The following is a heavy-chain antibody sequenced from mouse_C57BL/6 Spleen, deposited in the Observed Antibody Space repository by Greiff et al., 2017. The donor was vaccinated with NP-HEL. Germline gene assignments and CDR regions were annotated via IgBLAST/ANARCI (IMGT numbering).Heavy chain of an antibody. V-gene: IGHV1-54*01. Sequence: QVQLKESGAELVRPGTSVKVSCKASGYAFTNYLIEWVKQRPGQGLEWIGRIDPNSGGTKYNEKFKSKATLTVDKPSSTAYMQLSSLTSEDSAVYYCARSGTVVAADYWGQGTTLTVSS. CDR2: IDPNSGGT. D-gene: IGHD1-1*01. CDR1: GYAFTNYL. J-gene: IGHJ2*01. CDR3: ARSGTVVAADY.